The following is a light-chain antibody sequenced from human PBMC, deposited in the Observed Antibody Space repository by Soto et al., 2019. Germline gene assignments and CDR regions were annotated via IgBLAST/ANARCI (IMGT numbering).Light chain of an antibody. CDR2: DAS. CDR3: HQRSNCPLT. J-gene: IGKJ4*01. CDR1: QSVSSY. V-gene: IGKV3-11*01. Sequence: EIVLTQSPATLSLSPGERATLSCRASQSVSSYLAWYQQKPGQAPRLLIYDASNRATGIPARFSGSESGTDFTLTISSLEPEDSAVYYCHQRSNCPLTFGGGTKVEIK.